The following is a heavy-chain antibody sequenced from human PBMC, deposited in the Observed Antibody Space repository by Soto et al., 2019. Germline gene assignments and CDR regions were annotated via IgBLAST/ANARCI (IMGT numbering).Heavy chain of an antibody. CDR3: ARAEADTAMVTFYY. V-gene: IGHV1-69*02. CDR2: IIPILGIA. D-gene: IGHD5-18*01. J-gene: IGHJ4*02. Sequence: QVQLVQSGAEVKKPGSSVKVSCKASGGTFSSYTISWVRQAPGQGLEWMGRIIPILGIANEAQKFQGRVTIDADKSPSTADMELSSLRSEDTAVYYWARAEADTAMVTFYYWGQGTLVPVSS. CDR1: GGTFSSYT.